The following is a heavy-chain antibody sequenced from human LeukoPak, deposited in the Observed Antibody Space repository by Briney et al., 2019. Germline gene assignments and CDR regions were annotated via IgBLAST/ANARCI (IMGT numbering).Heavy chain of an antibody. CDR2: ISYDGSNK. Sequence: PGGSLRLSCAASGFTFSSYAMHWVRQAPGKGLEWVAVISYDGSNKYYADSVKGRFTISRDNSKNTLYLQMNSLRAEDTAVYYCARVLRWYCGGDCYSLAYWGQGTLVTVSS. CDR1: GFTFSSYA. J-gene: IGHJ4*02. CDR3: ARVLRWYCGGDCYSLAY. D-gene: IGHD2-21*02. V-gene: IGHV3-30-3*01.